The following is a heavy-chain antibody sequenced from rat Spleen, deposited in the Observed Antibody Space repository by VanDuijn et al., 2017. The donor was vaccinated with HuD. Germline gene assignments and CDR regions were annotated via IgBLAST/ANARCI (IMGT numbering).Heavy chain of an antibody. D-gene: IGHD1-11*01. Sequence: EVQLVESDGGSVQPGGSLKLSCAASGFTFSDYYMAWVRQSPTKGLEWVATVTDEGGGTYYRESVKGRFTISRDNAQNTLYLQMTKLGSEDTAIYYCASRGEGEDNWFAYWGQGTLVTVSS. CDR1: GFTFSDYY. V-gene: IGHV5-7*01. J-gene: IGHJ3*01. CDR2: VTDEGGGT. CDR3: ASRGEGEDNWFAY.